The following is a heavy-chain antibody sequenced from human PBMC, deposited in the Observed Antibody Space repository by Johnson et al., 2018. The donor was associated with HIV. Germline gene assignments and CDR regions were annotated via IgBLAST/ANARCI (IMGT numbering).Heavy chain of an antibody. D-gene: IGHD5-18*01. Sequence: VQLVESGGGLVQPGGSLRLSCAASGFTVSSNYMSWVRQAPGKGLEWVSVIYSGGSTYYADSVKGRFTISRDNSKNTLYLQMNSLRAEDTAVYYCAREPRLLTNAFDIWGQVTMVTVSS. CDR2: IYSGGST. V-gene: IGHV3-66*02. CDR1: GFTVSSNY. CDR3: AREPRLLTNAFDI. J-gene: IGHJ3*02.